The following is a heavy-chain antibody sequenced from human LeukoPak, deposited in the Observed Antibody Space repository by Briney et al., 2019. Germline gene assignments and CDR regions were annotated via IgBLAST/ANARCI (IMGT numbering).Heavy chain of an antibody. J-gene: IGHJ4*02. CDR1: GFTASYNY. D-gene: IGHD3-3*01. V-gene: IGHV3-53*01. CDR3: AKEVESFWSGYQGY. Sequence: GGSLRLSCVASGFTASYNYMNWVRQAPGKGLEWVSVIYSGGSTYYADSVKGRFTISRDNSKNTLYLQMNSLRAEDTAVYYCAKEVESFWSGYQGYWGQGTLVTVSS. CDR2: IYSGGST.